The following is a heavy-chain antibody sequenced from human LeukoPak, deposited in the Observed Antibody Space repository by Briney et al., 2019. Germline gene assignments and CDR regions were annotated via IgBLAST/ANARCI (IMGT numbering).Heavy chain of an antibody. Sequence: SQTLSLTCAISGDSVSSNSAAWNWIRQSPSRGLEWLGRTYYRSKWYNDYAVSVKSRMTINPDTSKNQFSLQLNSVTPEDTAVYYCAREVAVAGTVGYYYYGMDVWGKGITVTVSS. CDR2: TYYRSKWYN. CDR3: AREVAVAGTVGYYYYGMDV. J-gene: IGHJ6*04. CDR1: GDSVSSNSAA. D-gene: IGHD6-19*01. V-gene: IGHV6-1*01.